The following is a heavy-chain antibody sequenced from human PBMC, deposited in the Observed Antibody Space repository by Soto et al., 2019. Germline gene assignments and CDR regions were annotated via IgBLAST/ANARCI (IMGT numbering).Heavy chain of an antibody. V-gene: IGHV1-58*01. CDR2: IVVGSGTT. J-gene: IGHJ6*02. Sequence: SVKVSCKASGFTFTNSAVQWVQQARGQRLEWMGWIVVGSGTTQYAQKFQERVTITRDMSTSTAYMDLSSLRSEDTAVYYCAATLIAAVGTGHYYGMDVWGQGTTVTVSS. D-gene: IGHD6-13*01. CDR1: GFTFTNSA. CDR3: AATLIAAVGTGHYYGMDV.